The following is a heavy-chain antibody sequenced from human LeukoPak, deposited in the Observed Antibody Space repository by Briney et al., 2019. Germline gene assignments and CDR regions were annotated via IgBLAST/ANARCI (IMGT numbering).Heavy chain of an antibody. D-gene: IGHD5-24*01. Sequence: SVKVSCKASGGTFSSYAISWVRQAPGQGLEWMGRIIPILGIANYAQKFQGRVTITADKSTSTAYMELGSLRSEDTAVYYCARSRDGYNYRADYWGQGTLVTVSS. CDR2: IIPILGIA. CDR1: GGTFSSYA. V-gene: IGHV1-69*04. CDR3: ARSRDGYNYRADY. J-gene: IGHJ4*02.